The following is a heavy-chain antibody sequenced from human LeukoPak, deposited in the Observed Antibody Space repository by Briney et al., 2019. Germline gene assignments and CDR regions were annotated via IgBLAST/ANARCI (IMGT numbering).Heavy chain of an antibody. CDR1: GFTFRTYA. CDR3: AKDLGTHCNXGVXXASDYXXXXXXXXXXXXXXKGPSFD. Sequence: PGGSLRLSCAAAGFTFRTYAMTWVRQSPGKGLEWVSFISGNGGSTYYADSAKGRFTVSRDNSKNILYLQMNSLRAEDTAIYYCAKDLGTHCNXGVXXASDYXXXXXXXXXXXXXXKGPSFD. CDR2: ISGNGGST. D-gene: IGHD2-8*01. V-gene: IGHV3-23*01. J-gene: IGHJ5*02.